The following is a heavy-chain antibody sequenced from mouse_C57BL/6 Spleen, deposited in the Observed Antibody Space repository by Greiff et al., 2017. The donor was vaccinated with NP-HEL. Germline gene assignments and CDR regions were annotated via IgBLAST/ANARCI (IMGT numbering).Heavy chain of an antibody. CDR3: ARDHDGYFGGFAY. V-gene: IGHV5-16*01. Sequence: EVHLVESEGGLVQPGSSMKLSCTASGFTFSDYYMAWVRQVPEKGLEWVANINYDGSSTYSLDTLKRRFIISRDNAKNILYLQMSSLKSEDTATDYCARDHDGYFGGFAYWGQGTLVTVSA. CDR2: INYDGSST. J-gene: IGHJ3*01. D-gene: IGHD2-3*01. CDR1: GFTFSDYY.